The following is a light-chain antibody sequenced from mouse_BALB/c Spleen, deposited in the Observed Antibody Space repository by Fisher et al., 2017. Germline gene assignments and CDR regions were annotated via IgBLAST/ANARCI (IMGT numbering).Light chain of an antibody. Sequence: DIVITQTPAIMSASPGEKVTMTCSASSSVSYMYWYQQKPGSSPRLLIYDTSKLASGVPGRFSGSGSGNSYSLTISSMEAEDVATYYCFQGSGYPLTFGSGTKLEIK. CDR2: DTS. CDR1: SSVSY. CDR3: FQGSGYPLT. J-gene: IGKJ4*01. V-gene: IGKV4-63*01.